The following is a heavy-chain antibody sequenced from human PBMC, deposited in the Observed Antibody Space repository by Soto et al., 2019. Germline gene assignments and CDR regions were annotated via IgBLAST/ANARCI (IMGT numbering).Heavy chain of an antibody. J-gene: IGHJ4*02. CDR3: ARQAEFGERDY. Sequence: SETLSLTCTVSGGSISSSSYYWGWIRQPPGKGLEWIGSIYYSGSTYYNPSLKSRVTISVETSKNQFSLKLSSVTAADTAVYYCARQAEFGERDYWGQGTLVTVSS. CDR2: IYYSGST. V-gene: IGHV4-39*01. CDR1: GGSISSSSYY. D-gene: IGHD3-10*01.